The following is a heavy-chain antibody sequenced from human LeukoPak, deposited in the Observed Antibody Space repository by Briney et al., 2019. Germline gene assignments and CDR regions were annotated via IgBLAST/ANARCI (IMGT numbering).Heavy chain of an antibody. Sequence: ASVKVSCXVSGYTLTELSMHWVRQAPGKGLEWMGGFDPEDGETIYAQKFQGRVTMTEDTSTDTAYMELSSLRSEDTAVYYCATDLRYSYGYETDYWGQGTLVTVSS. CDR1: GYTLTELS. CDR3: ATDLRYSYGYETDY. V-gene: IGHV1-24*01. CDR2: FDPEDGET. D-gene: IGHD5-18*01. J-gene: IGHJ4*02.